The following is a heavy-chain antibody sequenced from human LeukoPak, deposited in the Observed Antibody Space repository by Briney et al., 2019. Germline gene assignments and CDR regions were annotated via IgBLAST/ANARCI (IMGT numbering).Heavy chain of an antibody. D-gene: IGHD3-3*01. Sequence: GGSLRLSCAASGFTLSSYWMSWVRQAPGKGLEWVANIKQDGSEKYYVDSVKGRFTISRDNAKNSLYLQMNSLRAEDTAVYYCARGHDFWSGSPENDYWGQGTLVTVSS. J-gene: IGHJ4*02. V-gene: IGHV3-7*01. CDR1: GFTLSSYW. CDR3: ARGHDFWSGSPENDY. CDR2: IKQDGSEK.